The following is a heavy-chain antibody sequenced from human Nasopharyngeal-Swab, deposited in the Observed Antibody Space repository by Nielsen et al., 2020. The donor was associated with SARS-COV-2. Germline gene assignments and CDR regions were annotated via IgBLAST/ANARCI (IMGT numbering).Heavy chain of an antibody. CDR3: AKDAAARLPPFYCYYMDV. J-gene: IGHJ6*03. D-gene: IGHD6-13*01. Sequence: GESLKISCAASGFTFSSYAMSWVRQAPGKGLEWVAVISYDGSDKYYADSVKGRFTISRDNSKKTLYLLMHSLRAEDTAVYYCAKDAAARLPPFYCYYMDVWGKGTTVTVSS. CDR1: GFTFSSYA. CDR2: ISYDGSDK. V-gene: IGHV3-30*18.